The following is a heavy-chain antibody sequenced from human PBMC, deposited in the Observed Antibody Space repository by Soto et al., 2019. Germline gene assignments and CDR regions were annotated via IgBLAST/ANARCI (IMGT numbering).Heavy chain of an antibody. CDR1: GFTFSSYS. CDR2: ISSSSSTI. D-gene: IGHD4-17*01. CDR3: ARGDYGDSLSAFDY. Sequence: GGSLRLSCAASGFTFSSYSMNWVRQAPGKGLEWVSYISSSSSTIYYADSVKGRFTISRDNAKNSLYLQMNSLRDEDTAVYYCARGDYGDSLSAFDYWGQGTLVTVSS. J-gene: IGHJ4*02. V-gene: IGHV3-48*02.